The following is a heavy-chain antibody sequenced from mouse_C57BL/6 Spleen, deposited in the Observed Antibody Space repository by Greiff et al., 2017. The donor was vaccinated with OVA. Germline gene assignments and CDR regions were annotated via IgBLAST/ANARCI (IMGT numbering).Heavy chain of an antibody. CDR2: ISDGGSYT. V-gene: IGHV5-4*01. D-gene: IGHD1-1*01. CDR1: GFTFSSYA. CDR3: ARDQGVVVPGFAY. J-gene: IGHJ3*01. Sequence: EVQLVESGGGLVKPGGSLKLSCAASGFTFSSYAMSWVRQTPEKRLEWVATISDGGSYTYYPDNVKGRFTISRDNAKNNLYLQMSHLKSEDTAMYYCARDQGVVVPGFAYWGQGTLVTVSA.